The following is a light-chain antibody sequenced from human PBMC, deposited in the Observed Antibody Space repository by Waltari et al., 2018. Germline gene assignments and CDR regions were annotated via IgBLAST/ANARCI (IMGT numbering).Light chain of an antibody. CDR3: QQRSNWPLSFT. CDR2: DAS. V-gene: IGKV3-11*01. CDR1: QSVSSY. J-gene: IGKJ3*01. Sequence: EIVLTQSPATLSLSPGERAPLSCRASQSVSSYLAWYQQKPGQAPRLLIYDASNRATGIPARFSGSGSGTDFTLTISSLEPEDFAVYYCQQRSNWPLSFTFGPGTKVDIK.